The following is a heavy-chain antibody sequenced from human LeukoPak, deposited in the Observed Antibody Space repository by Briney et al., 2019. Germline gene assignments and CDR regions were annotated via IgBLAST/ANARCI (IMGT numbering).Heavy chain of an antibody. D-gene: IGHD6-19*01. CDR3: ARPVAVAGYNWFDP. J-gene: IGHJ5*02. CDR1: GGSISSSSYY. CDR2: IYYSGST. V-gene: IGHV4-39*01. Sequence: SETLSLTCTVSGGSISSSSYYWGWIRQPPGKGLEWIGSIYYSGSTYYNPSLKSRVTISVDTSKNQFSLKLSSVTAADTAVYYCARPVAVAGYNWFDPWGQGTLVTVSS.